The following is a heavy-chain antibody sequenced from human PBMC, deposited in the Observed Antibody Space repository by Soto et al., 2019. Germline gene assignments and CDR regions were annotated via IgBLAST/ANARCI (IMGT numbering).Heavy chain of an antibody. Sequence: PSETLSLTCAVSGGSISSGGYSWSWIRQPPGKGLEWIGYIYHSGSTYYNPSLKSRVTISVDRSKNQFSLKLSSVTAADTAVYYCARGGYSNYNFDYWGQGTLVTISS. V-gene: IGHV4-30-2*01. CDR2: IYHSGST. D-gene: IGHD4-4*01. J-gene: IGHJ4*02. CDR1: GGSISSGGYS. CDR3: ARGGYSNYNFDY.